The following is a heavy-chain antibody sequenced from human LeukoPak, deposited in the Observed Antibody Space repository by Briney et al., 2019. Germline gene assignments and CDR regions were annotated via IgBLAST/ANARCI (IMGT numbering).Heavy chain of an antibody. CDR1: GGSISRSSYY. V-gene: IGHV4-39*01. CDR3: ARTSGSRYAYDDY. CDR2: IFYVGDT. J-gene: IGHJ4*02. Sequence: SETLSLTCTVSGGSISRSSYYWGWVRQPPGKGLEYIGTIFYVGDTYYNPSLESRLTISVDTSKNQFSLKLRPVTAADSAVYYCARTSGSRYAYDDYWGQGTLVTVSS. D-gene: IGHD6-13*01.